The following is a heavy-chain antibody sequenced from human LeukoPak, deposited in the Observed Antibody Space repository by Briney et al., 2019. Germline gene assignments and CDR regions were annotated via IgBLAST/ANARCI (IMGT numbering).Heavy chain of an antibody. CDR2: IIPILGIA. CDR3: ARDFVSGYYVDY. Sequence: LVKVSCKASGGTFSSYAISWVRQAPGQGLEWMGRIIPILGIANYAQKFQGRVTITADKSTSTAYMELSSLRSEDTAVYYCARDFVSGYYVDYWGQGTLVTVSS. J-gene: IGHJ4*02. V-gene: IGHV1-69*04. CDR1: GGTFSSYA. D-gene: IGHD3-22*01.